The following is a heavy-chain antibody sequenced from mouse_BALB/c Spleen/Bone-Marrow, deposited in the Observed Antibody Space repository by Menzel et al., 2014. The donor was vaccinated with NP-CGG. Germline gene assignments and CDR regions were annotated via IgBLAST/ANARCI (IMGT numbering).Heavy chain of an antibody. Sequence: EVMLVESGGGLVQPGGSRKLSCAASGFTFSSFGMHWVRQAPEKGLEWVAYIGSGSSTIYYADTVKGRFTISRDNPKNTLFLQMTSLRSEDTAMYYCARSSYGYDRQAYFFDYWGQGTTLTVSS. CDR1: GFTFSSFG. CDR2: IGSGSSTI. D-gene: IGHD2-2*01. V-gene: IGHV5-17*02. CDR3: ARSSYGYDRQAYFFDY. J-gene: IGHJ2*01.